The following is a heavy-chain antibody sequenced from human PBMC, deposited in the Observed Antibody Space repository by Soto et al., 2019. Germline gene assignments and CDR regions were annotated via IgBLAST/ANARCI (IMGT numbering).Heavy chain of an antibody. CDR3: ARAPVYGDYEGSPSAFDI. D-gene: IGHD4-17*01. V-gene: IGHV1-8*01. J-gene: IGHJ3*02. CDR2: MNPNSGNT. CDR1: GYSFINYD. Sequence: GASVKVSCKASGYSFINYDIDWVRQAPGRGLEWMGWMNPNSGNTGYAQKFQGRVTMTRDTSASTAYMELSSLRSDDTAVYYCARAPVYGDYEGSPSAFDIWGQGTMVTVSS.